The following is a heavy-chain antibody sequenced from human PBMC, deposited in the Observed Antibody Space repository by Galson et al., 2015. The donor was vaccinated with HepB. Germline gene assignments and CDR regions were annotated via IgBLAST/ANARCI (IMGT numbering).Heavy chain of an antibody. D-gene: IGHD1-26*01. J-gene: IGHJ6*03. Sequence: SLRLSCAASGFTFSSYGMHWVRQAPGKGLEWVAVISYDGSNKYYADSVKGRFTISRDNSKNTLYLQMNSLRAGDTAGYYCAKEGWELLNYYYYMDVWGKGTTVTVSS. CDR2: ISYDGSNK. CDR1: GFTFSSYG. V-gene: IGHV3-30*18. CDR3: AKEGWELLNYYYYMDV.